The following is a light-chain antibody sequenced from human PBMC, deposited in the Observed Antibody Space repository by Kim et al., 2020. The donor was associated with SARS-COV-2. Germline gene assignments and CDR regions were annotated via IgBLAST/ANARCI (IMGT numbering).Light chain of an antibody. CDR2: GAS. Sequence: EIVLTQSPGTLSLSPGERATLSCRASQSVSGTYLAWYQQKPGQAPRLLIYGASSRATGIPDRFSGSGSGTDFTLTINRLEPEDFAVYYCQQYDSSSRWTFGQGTMVDIK. V-gene: IGKV3-20*01. CDR1: QSVSGTY. J-gene: IGKJ1*01. CDR3: QQYDSSSRWT.